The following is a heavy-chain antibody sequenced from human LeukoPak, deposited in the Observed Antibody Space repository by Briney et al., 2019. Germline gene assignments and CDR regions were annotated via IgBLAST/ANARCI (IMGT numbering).Heavy chain of an antibody. J-gene: IGHJ5*02. D-gene: IGHD6-19*01. CDR3: ARGHGQWLP. Sequence: PSETLSLTCAVYGGSFSGYYWSWIRQPPGKGLEWIGEINHSGSTNYNPSLKSRVTISVDTSKNQFSLKLSSVTAADTAVYYCARGHGQWLPWGQGTLVTVSS. CDR2: INHSGST. CDR1: GGSFSGYY. V-gene: IGHV4-34*01.